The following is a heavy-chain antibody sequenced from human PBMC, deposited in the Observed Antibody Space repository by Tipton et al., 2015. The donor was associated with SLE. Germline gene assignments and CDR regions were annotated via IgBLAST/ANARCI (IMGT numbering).Heavy chain of an antibody. Sequence: TLSLTCTVSGGSISSYYWSWIRQPLGKGLEWIGYIYYSGSTYYNPSLKSRVTISVDTSKNQFSLKLSSVTAADTAVYYCARGRSWFDPWGQGTLVTVSS. CDR2: IYYSGST. V-gene: IGHV4-59*12. J-gene: IGHJ5*02. CDR3: ARGRSWFDP. CDR1: GGSISSYY.